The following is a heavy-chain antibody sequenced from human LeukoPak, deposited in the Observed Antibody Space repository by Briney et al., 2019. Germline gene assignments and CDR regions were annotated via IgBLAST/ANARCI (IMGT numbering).Heavy chain of an antibody. CDR2: INEDVTSA. D-gene: IGHD5-18*01. Sequence: GGSLRLSCAASGFGFSVYWMHWVRQAPGKGLVWVAHINEDVTSASHADSVKGRFTISRDNAKNTLYLQMNSLTVEDTAVYYCARVPTNSYGFGQWGQGSLVTVSS. V-gene: IGHV3-74*01. CDR3: ARVPTNSYGFGQ. J-gene: IGHJ4*02. CDR1: GFGFSVYW.